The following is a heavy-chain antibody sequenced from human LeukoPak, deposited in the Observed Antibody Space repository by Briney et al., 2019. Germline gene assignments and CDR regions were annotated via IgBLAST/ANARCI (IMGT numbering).Heavy chain of an antibody. Sequence: GGSLRLSCTASGFAFSVYAMSWLRQPPGKGLEWVSSITTSGSIKYADSVKGRFTISRDNAKNSVYLQMSSLRADDTAVYFCARDRDIVAFDFWGQGTLVTVSS. J-gene: IGHJ4*02. V-gene: IGHV3-69-1*01. CDR2: ITTSGSI. CDR3: ARDRDIVAFDF. CDR1: GFAFSVYA. D-gene: IGHD5-12*01.